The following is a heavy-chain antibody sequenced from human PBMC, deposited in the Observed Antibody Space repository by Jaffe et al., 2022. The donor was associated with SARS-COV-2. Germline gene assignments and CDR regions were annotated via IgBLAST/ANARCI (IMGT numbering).Heavy chain of an antibody. J-gene: IGHJ2*01. V-gene: IGHV3-33*01. Sequence: QVQLVESGGGVVQPGRSLRLSCAASGFTFSSYGMHWVRQAPGKGLEWVAVIWYDGSNKYYADSVKGRFTISRDNSKNTLYLQMNSLRAEDTAVYYCARGSTAMRYFDLWGRGTLVTVSS. CDR3: ARGSTAMRYFDL. CDR1: GFTFSSYG. D-gene: IGHD5-18*01. CDR2: IWYDGSNK.